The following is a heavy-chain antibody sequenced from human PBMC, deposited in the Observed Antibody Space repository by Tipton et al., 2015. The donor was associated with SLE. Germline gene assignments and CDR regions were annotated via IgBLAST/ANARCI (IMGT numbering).Heavy chain of an antibody. Sequence: SLRLSCEVSGLTFSGYTMSWVRQAPGKGLEWVSSISSSSLYIHYAVSVKGRFTISRDSAKESLYLQMNSLRVEDTAVYFCARDDYASGITWGQGTLVTVSS. V-gene: IGHV3-21*03. J-gene: IGHJ5*02. D-gene: IGHD3-10*01. CDR3: ARDDYASGIT. CDR2: ISSSSLYI. CDR1: GLTFSGYT.